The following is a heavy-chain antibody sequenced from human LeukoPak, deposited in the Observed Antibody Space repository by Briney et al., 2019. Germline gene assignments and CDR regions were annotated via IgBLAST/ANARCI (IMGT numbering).Heavy chain of an antibody. CDR1: GRVVTTSY. J-gene: IGHJ4*02. CDR2: IDSADNT. D-gene: IGHD5-18*01. V-gene: IGHV3-53*01. CDR3: ARDEVGAGNSYVKFDY. Sequence: GGSLRLSCAASGRVVTTSYMSWVRQAPGTGVEGVSLIDSADNTFYTDSVLGRFTVSRDNSRDIIYLQMNSLGAEDTAVYYCARDEVGAGNSYVKFDYWGQGTLVTVSS.